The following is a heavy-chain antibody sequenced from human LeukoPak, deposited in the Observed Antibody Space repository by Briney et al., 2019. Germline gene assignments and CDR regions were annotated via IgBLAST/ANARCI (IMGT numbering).Heavy chain of an antibody. J-gene: IGHJ4*02. V-gene: IGHV3-21*01. CDR1: GFTFSSYA. CDR3: ARSTIFGVALLDY. CDR2: ISGSGGER. Sequence: GRSLRLSCAASGFTFSSYAMHWVRQAPGKGLQWVSGISGSGGERYYTESVKGRFTISRDNAKNSLYLQMNSLRAEDTAVYYCARSTIFGVALLDYWGQGTLVTVSS. D-gene: IGHD3-3*01.